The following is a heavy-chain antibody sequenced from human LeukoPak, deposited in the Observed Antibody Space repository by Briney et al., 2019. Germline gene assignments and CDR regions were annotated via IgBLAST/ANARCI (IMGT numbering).Heavy chain of an antibody. CDR1: GFTFSSYA. V-gene: IGHV3-23*01. J-gene: IGHJ4*02. D-gene: IGHD1-26*01. CDR2: VSGSGGST. Sequence: GGSLRLSCAASGFTFSSYAMSWVRQAPGKGLEWVSAVSGSGGSTYYADSVKGRFTISRDNSKNTLYLQMNSLRAEDTAVYYCAKVGIVGATTYYFDYWGQGTLVTVSS. CDR3: AKVGIVGATTYYFDY.